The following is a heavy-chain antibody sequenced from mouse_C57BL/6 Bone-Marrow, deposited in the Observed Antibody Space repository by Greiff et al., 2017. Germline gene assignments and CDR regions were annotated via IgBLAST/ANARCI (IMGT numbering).Heavy chain of an antibody. D-gene: IGHD1-1*01. J-gene: IGHJ3*01. CDR1: GFTFSSSA. V-gene: IGHV5-4*01. CDR3: ARDVHYYGSSPWFAY. CDR2: ISDGGSYT. Sequence: EVHLVESGGGLVKPGGSLKLSCAASGFTFSSSAMSWVRQTPEKRLEWVATISDGGSYTYYPDNVKGRFTISRDTAKNNLYLQMSHLKSEDTAMYYCARDVHYYGSSPWFAYWGQGTLVTVSA.